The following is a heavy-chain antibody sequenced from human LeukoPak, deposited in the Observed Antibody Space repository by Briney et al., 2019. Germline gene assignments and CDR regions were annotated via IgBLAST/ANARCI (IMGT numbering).Heavy chain of an antibody. CDR2: INPNSGGT. V-gene: IGHV1-2*02. CDR3: ARDLPLRDFWTTDWFDP. CDR1: GYTFTGYY. D-gene: IGHD3-3*01. Sequence: ASVKVSCKASGYTFTGYYMHWVRQAPGQGLEWMGWINPNSGGTNYAQKFQGRVTMTRDTSISTAYMELSRLRSDDTAVYYCARDLPLRDFWTTDWFDPWGQGTLVTVSS. J-gene: IGHJ5*02.